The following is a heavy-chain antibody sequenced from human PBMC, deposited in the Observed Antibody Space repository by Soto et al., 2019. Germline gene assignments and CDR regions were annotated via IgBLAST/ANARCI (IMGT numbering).Heavy chain of an antibody. D-gene: IGHD2-2*01. CDR1: GGSFSGYY. J-gene: IGHJ6*02. CDR2: ISHSGST. Sequence: SETLSLTCAVYGGSFSGYYWSWIRQPPGKGLEWIGEISHSGSTNYNPFLKSRVTISVDTSKNQFSLKLSSVTAADTAVYYCARGSAFCSSTSCYVYYGMDVWGQGTTVTVSS. V-gene: IGHV4-34*01. CDR3: ARGSAFCSSTSCYVYYGMDV.